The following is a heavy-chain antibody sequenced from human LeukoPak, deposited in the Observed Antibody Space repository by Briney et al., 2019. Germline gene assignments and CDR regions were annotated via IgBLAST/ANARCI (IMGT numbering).Heavy chain of an antibody. CDR2: IYSGGST. CDR1: NY. V-gene: IGHV3-66*02. CDR3: LSVPAPRPNPKFDY. Sequence: NYXSWXRQAPGKGLEWXSVIYSGGSTYYSDSVKGRFTISRDNPKNTLYLQMNSLRAEDTAVYYCLSVPAPRPNPKFDYWGQGTLVTVSS. J-gene: IGHJ4*02. D-gene: IGHD2-2*01.